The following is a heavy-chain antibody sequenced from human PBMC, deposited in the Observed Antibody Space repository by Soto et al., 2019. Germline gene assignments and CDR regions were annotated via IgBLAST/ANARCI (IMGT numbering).Heavy chain of an antibody. V-gene: IGHV3-23*01. Sequence: EVQLLESGGGLVQPGGSLRLCCAASGFTFNNYAMTWVRQAPGKGLEWVSAISGGGDNTSYADSVKGRFTVSRDGSKNTLYLQMSRLRAEDTALYYCSKGRGGSGSLTPRVDFWGQGTLVTVSS. CDR3: SKGRGGSGSLTPRVDF. CDR1: GFTFNNYA. D-gene: IGHD3-10*01. CDR2: ISGGGDNT. J-gene: IGHJ4*02.